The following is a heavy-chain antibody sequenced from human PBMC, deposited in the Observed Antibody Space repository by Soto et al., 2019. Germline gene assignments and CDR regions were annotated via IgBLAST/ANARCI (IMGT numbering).Heavy chain of an antibody. D-gene: IGHD2-15*01. CDR3: ARDRGRYCSGGSCSRLPLDY. V-gene: IGHV1-69*01. J-gene: IGHJ4*02. CDR1: GGTFSSYA. CDR2: IIPIFGTA. Sequence: QVQLVQSGAEVKKPGSSVKVSCKASGGTFSSYAINWVRQAPGQGLEWMGGIIPIFGTAKYAQKFQGRATITADGSTSTAYMELSSLRAEDTAVYYCARDRGRYCSGGSCSRLPLDYLGQGTLVTVSS.